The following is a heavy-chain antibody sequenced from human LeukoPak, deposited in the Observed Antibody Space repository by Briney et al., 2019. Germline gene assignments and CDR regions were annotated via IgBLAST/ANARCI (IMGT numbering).Heavy chain of an antibody. V-gene: IGHV4-59*12. CDR3: ARDVQQWLVGYYFDY. CDR2: SYYNGNT. CDR1: GGSITNYY. J-gene: IGHJ4*02. Sequence: SETLSLTCTVSGGSITNYYWSWIRQPPGKGLEWIGFSYYNGNTNYNPSLKSRVTISVDTSKNQFSLKLSSVTAADTAVYYCARDVQQWLVGYYFDYWGQGTLVTVSS. D-gene: IGHD6-19*01.